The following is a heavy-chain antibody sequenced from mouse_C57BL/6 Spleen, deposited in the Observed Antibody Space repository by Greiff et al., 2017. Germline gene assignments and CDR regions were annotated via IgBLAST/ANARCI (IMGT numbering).Heavy chain of an antibody. D-gene: IGHD1-1*01. V-gene: IGHV5-16*01. CDR1: GFTFSDYY. J-gene: IGHJ2*01. CDR2: INYDGSST. CDR3: ARLVYYCSGYYFDY. Sequence: EVNVVESEGGLVQPGSSMKLSCTASGFTFSDYYMAWVRQVPEKGLEWVANINYDGSSTYYLDSLKSRFIISRDNAKNILYLQMSSLKSEDTATYYCARLVYYCSGYYFDYWGQGTTLTVSS.